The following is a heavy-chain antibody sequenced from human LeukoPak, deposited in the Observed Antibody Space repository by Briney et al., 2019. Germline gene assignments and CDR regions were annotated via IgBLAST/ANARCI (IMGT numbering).Heavy chain of an antibody. V-gene: IGHV3-48*01. CDR2: ISSTGGTI. CDR1: GFTFRNYL. D-gene: IGHD2-15*01. CDR3: ARGYSRAAFDI. J-gene: IGHJ3*02. Sequence: GGSLRLSCVASGFTFRNYLMNWARQAPGKGLEWVSFISSTGGTIYYADSVKGRFTVSRDNDKNSLLLQMNSLRVEDTALYYCARGYSRAAFDIWGQGTMVTVSS.